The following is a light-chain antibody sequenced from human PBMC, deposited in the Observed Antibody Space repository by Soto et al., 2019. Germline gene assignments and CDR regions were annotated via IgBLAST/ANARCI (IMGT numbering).Light chain of an antibody. J-gene: IGKJ1*01. Sequence: DIQMTQSPSSLSASVEDRVIITCRASQSISNHLNWYQQKPGKAPKLLIFAASSLQSGVPSRFSGSRSGPDFTLTISSLQPEDFAIYYCQQSYSSPPTFGQGTKVDIK. CDR2: AAS. CDR1: QSISNH. V-gene: IGKV1-39*01. CDR3: QQSYSSPPT.